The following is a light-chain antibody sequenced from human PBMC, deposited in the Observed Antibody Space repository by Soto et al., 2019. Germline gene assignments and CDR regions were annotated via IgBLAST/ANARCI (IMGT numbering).Light chain of an antibody. J-gene: IGLJ2*01. CDR3: QSYDSSLSGWV. V-gene: IGLV1-40*01. CDR1: SSNIGAIYY. Sequence: QSVLTQPPSVSGAPGQRVTISCTGNSSNIGAIYYVHWYQQLPGTAPKLLIYGDNSRPSGVPDRFSGSKSGTSASLAITGLQTEDEADYYCQSYDSSLSGWVFGGGTKVTVL. CDR2: GDN.